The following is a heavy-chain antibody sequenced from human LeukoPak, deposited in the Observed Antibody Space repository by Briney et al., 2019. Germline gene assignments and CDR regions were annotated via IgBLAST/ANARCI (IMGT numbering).Heavy chain of an antibody. CDR3: ARRGITYSSSFFEF. CDR2: IFYSGST. J-gene: IGHJ4*02. V-gene: IGHV4-39*01. Sequence: PSETLSLTCTVSGGSISGGKDFWGWIRQPPGKGLEWIWSIFYSGSTYYNPSLKSRVTISVDTSRNEFSLKVMSATVADTAVYYCARRGITYSSSFFEFWGQGALVTVSS. D-gene: IGHD6-13*01. CDR1: GGSISGGKDF.